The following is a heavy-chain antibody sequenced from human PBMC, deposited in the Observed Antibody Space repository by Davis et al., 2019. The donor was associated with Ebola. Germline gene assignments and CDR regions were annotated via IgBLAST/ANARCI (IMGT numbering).Heavy chain of an antibody. CDR1: GGSISSSNW. J-gene: IGHJ4*02. V-gene: IGHV4-4*02. CDR3: ARDNGDYPWGYYFDY. CDR2: IYHSGST. D-gene: IGHD4-17*01. Sequence: MPGGSLRLSCAVSGGSISSSNWWSWVRQPPGKGLEWIGEIYHSGSTNYNPSLKSRVTISVDKSKNQFSLKLSSVTAADTAVYYCARDNGDYPWGYYFDYWGQGTLVTVSS.